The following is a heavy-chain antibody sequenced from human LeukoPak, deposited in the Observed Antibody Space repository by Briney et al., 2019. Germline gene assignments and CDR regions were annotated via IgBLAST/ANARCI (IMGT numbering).Heavy chain of an antibody. Sequence: SETLSLTCTVSGGSFSGYYWTWVRQAPGKRLEWIGEINESGTTNYNASLNNRVTISVDPSKSEFSLKMTSLTAADTAVFYCARALMTLVRGVPRTTWFDHWGQGTLVTVSS. CDR2: INESGTT. CDR1: GGSFSGYY. D-gene: IGHD3-10*01. V-gene: IGHV4-34*01. CDR3: ARALMTLVRGVPRTTWFDH. J-gene: IGHJ5*02.